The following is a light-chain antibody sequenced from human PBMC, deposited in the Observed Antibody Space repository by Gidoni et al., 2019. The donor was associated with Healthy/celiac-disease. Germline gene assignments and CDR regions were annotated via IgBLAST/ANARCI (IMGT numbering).Light chain of an antibody. CDR3: QQSYSTPA. CDR2: AAS. J-gene: IGKJ2*01. Sequence: DIQMTQSPSSLSASVGDRVTITCRASQSISSYLNWYQQKPGKAPKLLIYAASSLQSGVPSRFSGSGSGTDFTLTISSLQPEDFATDYGQQSYSTPALGQGTKLEIK. V-gene: IGKV1-39*01. CDR1: QSISSY.